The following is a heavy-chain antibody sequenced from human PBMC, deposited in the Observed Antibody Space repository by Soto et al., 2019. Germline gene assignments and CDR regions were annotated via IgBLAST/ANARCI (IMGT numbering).Heavy chain of an antibody. D-gene: IGHD2-15*01. CDR3: ARSGTVVDAFDI. CDR1: VFTFSSYS. CDR2: ISSSSSYI. J-gene: IGHJ3*02. V-gene: IGHV3-21*01. Sequence: LXLSCAASVFTFSSYSMNWVRQAPGKGLEWVSSISSSSSYIYYADSVKGRFTISRDNAKNSLYLQMNSMRAEDTAVYYCARSGTVVDAFDIWGQGTMVTASS.